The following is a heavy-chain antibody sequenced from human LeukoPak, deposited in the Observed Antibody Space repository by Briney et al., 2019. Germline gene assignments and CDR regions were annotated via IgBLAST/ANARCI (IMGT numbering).Heavy chain of an antibody. CDR2: INPNSGGT. D-gene: IGHD1-26*01. V-gene: IGHV1-2*02. CDR1: GYIFTGYY. J-gene: IGHJ4*02. CDR3: ARWANSLKVGAIHHPLEY. Sequence: ASVKVCCKASGYIFTGYYMHWVRQAPGQGLEWVGWINPNSGGTDYAQKFQGRVTMTRDTSISTAYMELRRLRSEDTAVYYCARWANSLKVGAIHHPLEYWAQGTLVTVSS.